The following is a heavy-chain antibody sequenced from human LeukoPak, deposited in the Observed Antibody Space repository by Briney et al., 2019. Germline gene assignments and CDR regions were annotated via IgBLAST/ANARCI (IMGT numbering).Heavy chain of an antibody. Sequence: SETLSLTCTVSGYSISSGYYWGWIRQPPGKGLEWIGSIYHSGSTYYNPSLKSRVTISVDTSKNQFSLKLSSVTAADTAVYYCARDNWNDDLPFDYWGQGTLVTVSS. V-gene: IGHV4-38-2*02. D-gene: IGHD1-20*01. CDR1: GYSISSGYY. CDR3: ARDNWNDDLPFDY. J-gene: IGHJ4*02. CDR2: IYHSGST.